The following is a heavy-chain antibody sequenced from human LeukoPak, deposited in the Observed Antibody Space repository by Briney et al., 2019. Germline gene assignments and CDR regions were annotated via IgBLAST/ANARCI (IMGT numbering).Heavy chain of an antibody. J-gene: IGHJ4*02. CDR2: IWNDGSSQ. Sequence: GVSLTLSCVASRFIFSHYGMHWVRQAPGKGLEWLSVIWNDGSSQLYAASVKGRFTISRDNSQNTVYLQMNNVRAEDTAVYYCAKDAQRGFDYSNSLEKWGQGTLVIVSS. V-gene: IGHV3-33*06. D-gene: IGHD4-11*01. CDR1: RFIFSHYG. CDR3: AKDAQRGFDYSNSLEK.